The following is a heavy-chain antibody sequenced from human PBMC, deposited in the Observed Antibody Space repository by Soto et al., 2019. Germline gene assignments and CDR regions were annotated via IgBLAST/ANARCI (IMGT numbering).Heavy chain of an antibody. CDR2: IKQDGGEK. J-gene: IGHJ4*02. CDR1: GFTFSGYW. D-gene: IGHD2-8*02. Sequence: EVQLVESGGGLVQPGGSLRLSCAASGFTFSGYWMNWVRQAPGKGLAWVANIKQDGGEKYYVDSVKGRFTISRDNAKNSLYLQMNSLIAEDTAVYYCARDRWWMVHWGQGTLVTVSS. V-gene: IGHV3-7*01. CDR3: ARDRWWMVH.